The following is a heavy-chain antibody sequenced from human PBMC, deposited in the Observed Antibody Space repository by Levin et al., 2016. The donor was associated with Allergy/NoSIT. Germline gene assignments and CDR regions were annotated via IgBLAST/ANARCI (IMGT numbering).Heavy chain of an antibody. J-gene: IGHJ4*02. V-gene: IGHV5-51*01. D-gene: IGHD6-19*01. Sequence: GESLKISCEGFGYSFSTYWIGWVRQMPGKGLEWMGVISPGDSYVRDSPSFRGQVTISVDKSITTAYLQWSSLKASDTAIYYCARSHSSGWFDFWGQGTLVTVSP. CDR1: GYSFSTYW. CDR2: ISPGDSYV. CDR3: ARSHSSGWFDF.